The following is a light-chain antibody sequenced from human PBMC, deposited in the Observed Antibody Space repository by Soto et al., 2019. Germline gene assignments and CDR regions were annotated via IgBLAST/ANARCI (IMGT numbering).Light chain of an antibody. J-gene: IGLJ1*01. CDR3: GTWDSSLSAGPYV. Sequence: QSVLTQPPSVSAAPGQKVTISCSGSSSNIGNNYVSWYQQLPGTAPKLLIYDNNKRPSGIPDRFSGSKSGTSATLGITGLQTGDEAYYYCGTWDSSLSAGPYVFGTGTKLTVL. V-gene: IGLV1-51*01. CDR1: SSNIGNNY. CDR2: DNN.